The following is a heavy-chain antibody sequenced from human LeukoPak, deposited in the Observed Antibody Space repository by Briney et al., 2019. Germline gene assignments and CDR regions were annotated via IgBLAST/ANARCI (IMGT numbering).Heavy chain of an antibody. CDR2: IYYSGST. CDR3: ARGKDYYDTSGYPTFHY. Sequence: SETLSLTCTVSGGSISSYYWSCIRQPPGKGLEWIGYIYYSGSTNYNPSLKSRVTISVDTSKNQFSLKLTSVLAADTAVYYCARGKDYYDTSGYPTFHYWGQGTLVTVSS. J-gene: IGHJ4*02. CDR1: GGSISSYY. V-gene: IGHV4-59*01. D-gene: IGHD3-22*01.